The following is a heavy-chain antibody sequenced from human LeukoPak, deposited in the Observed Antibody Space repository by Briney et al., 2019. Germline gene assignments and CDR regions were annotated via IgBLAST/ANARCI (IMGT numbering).Heavy chain of an antibody. CDR1: GGSISSGSYY. D-gene: IGHD3-22*01. V-gene: IGHV4-61*02. Sequence: SETLSLTCTVSGGSISSGSYYWSWIRQPAGKGLEWIGRIYTSGSTNYNPSLKSRVTISVDTSKNQFSLKLSSVPAADTAVYYCARDLSAPLKYYYDSSGSYYFDHWGQGTLVTVSS. CDR2: IYTSGST. J-gene: IGHJ4*02. CDR3: ARDLSAPLKYYYDSSGSYYFDH.